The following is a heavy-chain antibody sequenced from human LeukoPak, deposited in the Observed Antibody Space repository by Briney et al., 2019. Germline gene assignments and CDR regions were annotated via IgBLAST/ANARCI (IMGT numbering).Heavy chain of an antibody. CDR1: GFTFSSYA. V-gene: IGHV3-23*01. Sequence: GGSLRLSCAASGFTFSSYAMSWVRQAPGKGLEWVSAISGSGGSTYYADSVKGRFTISRDNSKNTLYLQMNSLRAEDTAVYYCAKTPPLMITFGGVIVKGAFDIWGQGTMVTVSS. D-gene: IGHD3-16*02. J-gene: IGHJ3*02. CDR3: AKTPPLMITFGGVIVKGAFDI. CDR2: ISGSGGST.